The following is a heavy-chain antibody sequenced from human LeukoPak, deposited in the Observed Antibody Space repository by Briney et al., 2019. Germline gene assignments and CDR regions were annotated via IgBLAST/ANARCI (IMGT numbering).Heavy chain of an antibody. CDR3: ARGIWEVRQGVAPLDPFDP. V-gene: IGHV1-69*06. D-gene: IGHD2-15*01. J-gene: IGHJ5*02. CDR1: GGTFNTYA. Sequence: SVKVSGKASGGTFNTYAISWVRQAPGQGLEWMGGIIPIFDTTHYAHNFQGRVTITAEKSTTTAYMELSSLRSEDTAVYYCARGIWEVRQGVAPLDPFDPWGQGTLVTVSS. CDR2: IIPIFDTT.